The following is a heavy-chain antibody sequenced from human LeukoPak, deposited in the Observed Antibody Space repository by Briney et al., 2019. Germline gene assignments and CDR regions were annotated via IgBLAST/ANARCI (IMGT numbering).Heavy chain of an antibody. CDR2: IYYSGGA. CDR3: ARPRTPPLQSAFDY. D-gene: IGHD4-11*01. V-gene: IGHV4-59*08. CDR1: GDSISSDY. J-gene: IGHJ4*02. Sequence: SETLSLTCTVPGDSISSDYWSWIRQHPRKGREGIGSIYYSGGASYSPSLKSRVTISVDTSKNQFSLQLRSVSAADTAVYYCARPRTPPLQSAFDYWGQGTLVTVSS.